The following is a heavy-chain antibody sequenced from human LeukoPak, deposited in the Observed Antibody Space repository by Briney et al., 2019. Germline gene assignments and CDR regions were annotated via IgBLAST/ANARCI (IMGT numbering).Heavy chain of an antibody. V-gene: IGHV4-59*12. CDR3: ARYDSSGTLDY. D-gene: IGHD3-22*01. Sequence: SETLSLTCTVSGGSISSYYWSWIRQPPGKGLEWIGYIYYSGSTNYNPSLKGRVTISVDTSKNQFSLKLSSVTAADTAVYYCARYDSSGTLDYWGQGTLVTVSS. CDR2: IYYSGST. J-gene: IGHJ4*02. CDR1: GGSISSYY.